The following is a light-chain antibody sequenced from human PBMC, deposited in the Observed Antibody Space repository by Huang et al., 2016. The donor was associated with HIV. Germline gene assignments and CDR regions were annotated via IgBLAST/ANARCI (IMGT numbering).Light chain of an antibody. CDR3: QQYDSSPVT. CDR1: PSLGSSS. J-gene: IGKJ4*01. CDR2: GAY. V-gene: IGKV3-20*01. Sequence: EIVLTQSPGTLSLSPGERATLSCRASPSLGSSSLAWYQQKAGQAPRLLMYGAYSRATGIPDRFRGSGSGTDFTLSISRLEPEDFAVYYCQQYDSSPVTFGGGTKVEIK.